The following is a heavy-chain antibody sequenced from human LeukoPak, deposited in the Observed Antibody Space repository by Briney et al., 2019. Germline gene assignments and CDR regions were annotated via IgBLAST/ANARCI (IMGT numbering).Heavy chain of an antibody. Sequence: PGGSLRLSCAASGFTFSSYSMNWVRQAPGKGLEWVSSISSSSYIYYADSVKGRFTISRDNAKNSLYLQMNSLRAEDTAVYYCARSHIVYGGYYWGQGTLVTVSS. CDR3: ARSHIVYGGYY. V-gene: IGHV3-21*01. J-gene: IGHJ4*02. CDR2: ISSSSYI. CDR1: GFTFSSYS. D-gene: IGHD4-17*01.